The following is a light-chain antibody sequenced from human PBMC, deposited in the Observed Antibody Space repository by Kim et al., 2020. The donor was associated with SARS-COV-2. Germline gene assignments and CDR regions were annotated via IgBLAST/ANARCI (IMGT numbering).Light chain of an antibody. V-gene: IGLV3-19*01. CDR3: NSRDSGGFHWV. CDR1: SLRTYY. CDR2: DKS. J-gene: IGLJ3*02. Sequence: LGQSVPIKCQGDSLRTYYASWYQQKPGQAPILVIFDKSNRPSGIPHRFSGSGSGSTASLTITGAQAEDEADYYCNSRDSGGFHWVFGAGTQLTVL.